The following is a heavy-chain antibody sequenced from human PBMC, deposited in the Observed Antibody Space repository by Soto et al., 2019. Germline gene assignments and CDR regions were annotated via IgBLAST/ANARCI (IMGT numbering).Heavy chain of an antibody. Sequence: ASVKVSCKASGYTFTDYFIHWVRQAPGQGLEGIGWINHYSGGADLSQKFQGRVTMTRDTSISTTYMEVSRLRSDDTAVFYGARLMHYYHSGGSSHSGFDMWGQGTLVTVSS. V-gene: IGHV1-2*02. D-gene: IGHD3-22*01. CDR1: GYTFTDYF. J-gene: IGHJ3*02. CDR3: ARLMHYYHSGGSSHSGFDM. CDR2: INHYSGGA.